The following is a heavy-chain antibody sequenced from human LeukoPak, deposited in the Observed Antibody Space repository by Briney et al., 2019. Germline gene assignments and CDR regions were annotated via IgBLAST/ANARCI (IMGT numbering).Heavy chain of an antibody. D-gene: IGHD3-10*02. CDR1: GFTFNTNT. J-gene: IGHJ6*04. CDR2: ILYDGTNK. Sequence: GGSLRLSCAASGFTFNTNTMHWVRQAPGKGLEWVAVILYDGTNKYYADSVKGRFTISRDNSKNTLYLQMNSLRAEDTAVYYCAELGITMIGGVWGKGTTVTISS. V-gene: IGHV3-30*04. CDR3: AELGITMIGGV.